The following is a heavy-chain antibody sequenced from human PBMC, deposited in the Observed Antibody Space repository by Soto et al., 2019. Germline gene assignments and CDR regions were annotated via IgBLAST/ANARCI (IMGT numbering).Heavy chain of an antibody. CDR1: GGSISSGDYY. D-gene: IGHD3-22*01. CDR2: IYYSGST. CDR3: ARRNYYYSTHFDY. J-gene: IGHJ4*02. Sequence: SETLSLTCTVSGGSISSGDYYWSWIRQPPGKGLEWIGYIYYSGSTYYNPSLKSRVTISVDTSKNQFSLKLSSVTAADTAVYYCARRNYYYSTHFDYWGQGTLVTVSS. V-gene: IGHV4-30-4*01.